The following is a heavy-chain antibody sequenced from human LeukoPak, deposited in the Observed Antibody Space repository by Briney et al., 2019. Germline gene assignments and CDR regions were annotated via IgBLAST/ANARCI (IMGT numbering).Heavy chain of an antibody. Sequence: GASVKVSCKASGYTFTGYYMHWVRQAPGQGLEWMGWINPDSGGTNYAQKFQGRVTMTRDTSINTAYMELNRLRSDDTAVYYCARIVWLGELRSFFDAFDVWGQGTMVTVSS. CDR3: ARIVWLGELRSFFDAFDV. D-gene: IGHD3-10*01. V-gene: IGHV1-2*02. CDR2: INPDSGGT. CDR1: GYTFTGYY. J-gene: IGHJ3*01.